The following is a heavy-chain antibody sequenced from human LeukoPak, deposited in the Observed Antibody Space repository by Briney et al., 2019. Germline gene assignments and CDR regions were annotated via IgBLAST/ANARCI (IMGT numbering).Heavy chain of an antibody. CDR1: GIAFSDVW. Sequence: GGSLRLSCAASGIAFSDVWMTWVRQAPGKGLEWVGRIKSKADGGTTDYAAPVKGRFSISGDDSKNTVYLQMDSLEVEDTAVYYCAAFSKGFWGQGTLVTVSS. CDR2: IKSKADGGTT. CDR3: AAFSKGF. V-gene: IGHV3-15*01. J-gene: IGHJ4*02.